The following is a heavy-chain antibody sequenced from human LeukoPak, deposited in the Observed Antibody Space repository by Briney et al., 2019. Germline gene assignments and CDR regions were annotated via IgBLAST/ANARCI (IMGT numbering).Heavy chain of an antibody. CDR3: ARDEVAATSHYFDY. CDR2: IYYSGST. Sequence: SETLSLTCTVSGGSISSGGYYWSWIRQHPGKGLEWIGYIYYSGSTYYNPSLKSRVTISVDTSKNQFSLKLSSVTAADTAVYYCARDEVAATSHYFDYWGQGTLVTVSS. V-gene: IGHV4-31*03. J-gene: IGHJ4*02. CDR1: GGSISSGGYY. D-gene: IGHD2-15*01.